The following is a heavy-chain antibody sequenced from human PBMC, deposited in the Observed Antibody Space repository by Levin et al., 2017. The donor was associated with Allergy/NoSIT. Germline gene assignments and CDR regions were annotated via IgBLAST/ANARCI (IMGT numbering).Heavy chain of an antibody. Sequence: SETLSLTCTVSGGSVSSGSYYWSWIRQPPGKGLEWIGYIYYSGSTNYNPSLKSRVTISVDTSKNQFSLKLSSVTAADTAVYYCAKYDYGDYYYYGMDVWGQGTTVTVSS. CDR3: AKYDYGDYYYYGMDV. CDR1: GGSVSSGSYY. CDR2: IYYSGST. V-gene: IGHV4-61*01. J-gene: IGHJ6*02. D-gene: IGHD4-17*01.